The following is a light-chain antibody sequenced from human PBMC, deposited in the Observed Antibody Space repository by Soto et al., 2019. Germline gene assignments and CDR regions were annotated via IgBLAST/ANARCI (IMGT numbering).Light chain of an antibody. V-gene: IGKV1-5*01. Sequence: DIQMTQSPSTLSASVGDRVTITCRASHSISSLLAWYQQKPGKAPKVIIYDISNLENGVPSRFSGSGSGTEFTLTISSLQPEDFATYYCQEYNTLSFTFGQGTRLEI. J-gene: IGKJ2*01. CDR1: HSISSL. CDR3: QEYNTLSFT. CDR2: DIS.